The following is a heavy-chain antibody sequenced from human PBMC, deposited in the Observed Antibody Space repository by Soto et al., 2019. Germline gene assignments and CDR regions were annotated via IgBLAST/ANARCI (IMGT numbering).Heavy chain of an antibody. CDR2: IIPIFGTA. J-gene: IGHJ4*02. CDR1: GGTFSSYA. Sequence: ASVKVSCKASGGTFSSYAISWVRQAPGQGLEWMGGIIPIFGTANYAQKFQGRVTITADESTSTAYMELSSLRSEDTAVYYCARVSNYYYDSSGYYFSFLDYWGQGTLVTVSS. V-gene: IGHV1-69*13. CDR3: ARVSNYYYDSSGYYFSFLDY. D-gene: IGHD3-22*01.